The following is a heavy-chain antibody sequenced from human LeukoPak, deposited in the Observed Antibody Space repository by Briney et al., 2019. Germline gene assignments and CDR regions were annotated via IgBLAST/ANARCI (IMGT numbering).Heavy chain of an antibody. V-gene: IGHV1-2*02. CDR2: INPKSGGT. CDR1: GYTFTGYY. J-gene: IGHJ5*02. Sequence: EASVKVSCKASGYTFTGYYMYWVRQAPGQGLEWMGWINPKSGGTDYAQKFQGRVTMTRDTSISTAYMELSSLRSDDTAVYYCARDGDAVLVDLDLWGQGTLVTVSS. D-gene: IGHD7-27*01. CDR3: ARDGDAVLVDLDL.